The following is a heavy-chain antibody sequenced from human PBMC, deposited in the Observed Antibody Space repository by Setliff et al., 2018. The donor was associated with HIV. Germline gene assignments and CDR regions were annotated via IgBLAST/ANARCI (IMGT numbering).Heavy chain of an antibody. Sequence: EASVKVSCKASGGTFSSFALSWVRQAPGQGLEWMGWISADNGDTNYPQKLQGRVTMTTDTSTSTAYMELRGLRSDDTAVYYCARVIDYGVLYWSYYMDVWGKGTTVTVSS. V-gene: IGHV1-18*01. CDR1: GGTFSSFA. CDR2: ISADNGDT. D-gene: IGHD4-17*01. CDR3: ARVIDYGVLYWSYYMDV. J-gene: IGHJ6*03.